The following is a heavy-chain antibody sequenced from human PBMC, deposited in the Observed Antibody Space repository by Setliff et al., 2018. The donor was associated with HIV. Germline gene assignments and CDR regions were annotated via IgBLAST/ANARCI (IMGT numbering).Heavy chain of an antibody. Sequence: SETLSLTCTVSGGSIRNAGHCWSWIRQRPGRGLEWIGYVFYSGTTYYNPSLKSRLVISVDSSKNLFSLNLKSVTAADTAVYYCARSCVWADAGRYFDSWGQGTLVTVSS. D-gene: IGHD2-21*01. J-gene: IGHJ4*02. CDR1: GGSIRNAGHC. V-gene: IGHV4-31*03. CDR2: VFYSGTT. CDR3: ARSCVWADAGRYFDS.